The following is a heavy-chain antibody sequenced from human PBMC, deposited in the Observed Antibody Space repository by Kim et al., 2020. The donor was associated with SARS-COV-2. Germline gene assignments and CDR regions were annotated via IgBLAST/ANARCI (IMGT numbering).Heavy chain of an antibody. CDR3: AKDKIAAVGGGFDY. Sequence: ADSVKGRFNNYRDNAKNSLYLQMNSLRADDTALYYCAKDKIAAVGGGFDYWGQGTLVTVSS. J-gene: IGHJ4*02. D-gene: IGHD6-13*01. V-gene: IGHV3-9*01.